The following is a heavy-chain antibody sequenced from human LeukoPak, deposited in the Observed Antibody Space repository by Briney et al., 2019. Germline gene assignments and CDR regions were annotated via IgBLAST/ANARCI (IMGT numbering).Heavy chain of an antibody. CDR1: GFTFSGSA. CDR2: IRIKANNYAT. Sequence: GGXLKLSCAASGFTFSGSAXHWVRQAPGXGXXXXXRIRIKANNYATAYAAXXKGXFTISRDDSRNTAYLQMNSLKTEDTAVYYCTGQEYSSSPGDYWGQGTLVTVSS. D-gene: IGHD6-6*01. CDR3: TGQEYSSSPGDY. J-gene: IGHJ4*02. V-gene: IGHV3-73*01.